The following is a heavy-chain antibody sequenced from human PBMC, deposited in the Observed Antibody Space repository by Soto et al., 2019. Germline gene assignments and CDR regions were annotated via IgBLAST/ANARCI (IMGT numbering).Heavy chain of an antibody. D-gene: IGHD2-15*01. Sequence: PSETLSLTCVVSGDSITSNVWWSWLRQSPGEGLEWSGEAYHNGLTNYNPSLKSRVTMSTDTSKNQFSLKLTSVTAADTDRYYCARDAALPCDADRFDYWGKGTLVTVSS. CDR3: ARDAALPCDADRFDY. V-gene: IGHV4-4*02. CDR1: GDSITSNVW. CDR2: AYHNGLT. J-gene: IGHJ4*02.